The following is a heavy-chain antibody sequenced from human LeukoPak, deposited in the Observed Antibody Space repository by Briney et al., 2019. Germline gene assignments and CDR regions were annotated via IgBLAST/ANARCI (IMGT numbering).Heavy chain of an antibody. CDR1: GFTFSSYA. D-gene: IGHD3-10*01. V-gene: IGHV3-30-3*01. CDR3: AFSMVRGVIDWFDP. Sequence: GGSLRLSCAASGFTFSSYAMHWVRQAPGKGLEWVAVISYDGSNKYYADSVKGRFTISGDNSKNTLYLQMNSLRAEDTAVYYCAFSMVRGVIDWFDPWGQGTLVTVSS. J-gene: IGHJ5*02. CDR2: ISYDGSNK.